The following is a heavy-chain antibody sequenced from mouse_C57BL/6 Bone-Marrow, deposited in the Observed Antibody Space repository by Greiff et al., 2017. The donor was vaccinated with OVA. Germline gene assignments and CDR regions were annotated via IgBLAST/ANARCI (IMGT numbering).Heavy chain of an antibody. CDR1: GYTFTSYW. J-gene: IGHJ1*03. Sequence: VQLQQPGTELVKPGASVKLSCKASGYTFTSYWMHWVKQRPGQGLEWIGNINPSNGGTNYNEKFKSKATLTVDKSSSTAYMQLSSLTSEDSAVYYCARYPSYDLWYFDVWGTGTTVTVSS. CDR3: ARYPSYDLWYFDV. CDR2: INPSNGGT. V-gene: IGHV1-53*01. D-gene: IGHD2-3*01.